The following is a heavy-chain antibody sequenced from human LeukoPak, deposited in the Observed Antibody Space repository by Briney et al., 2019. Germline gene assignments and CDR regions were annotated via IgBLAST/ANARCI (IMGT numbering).Heavy chain of an antibody. Sequence: SSETLSLTCTVSGGSISSYYWSWIRQPPGKGLEWIGYIYYSGSTNYNPSLKSRVTISVDTSKNQFSLKLSSVPAADTAVYYCARGQTLGYCSCTSCYTGIGPVVGWGQGTLVTVSS. J-gene: IGHJ4*02. CDR2: IYYSGST. CDR1: GGSISSYY. V-gene: IGHV4-59*01. CDR3: ARGQTLGYCSCTSCYTGIGPVVG. D-gene: IGHD2-2*02.